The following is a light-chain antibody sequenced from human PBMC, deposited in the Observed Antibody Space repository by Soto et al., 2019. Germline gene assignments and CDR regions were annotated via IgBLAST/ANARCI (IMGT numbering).Light chain of an antibody. CDR1: QSISSW. CDR2: DAS. J-gene: IGKJ3*01. CDR3: QQYNSYPFT. Sequence: DIQMTQSPSTLSASVGDIVTITCRASQSISSWLAWYQQKPGKAPKLLIYDASGLESGVPSRFSGSGSWTEYTLTISGLQPDDFATYYCQQYNSYPFTFGPGTKVDIK. V-gene: IGKV1-5*01.